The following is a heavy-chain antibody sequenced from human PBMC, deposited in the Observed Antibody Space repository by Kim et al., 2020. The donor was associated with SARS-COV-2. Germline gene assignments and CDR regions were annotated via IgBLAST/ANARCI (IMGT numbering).Heavy chain of an antibody. Sequence: SETLSLTCTVSGGSISSGGYYWSWIRQHPGKGLEWIGYIYYSGSTYYNPSLKSRVTISVDTSKNQFSLKLSSVTAADTAVYYCARDSTPYGSGSYWGWFDPWGQGTLVTVSS. V-gene: IGHV4-31*03. J-gene: IGHJ5*02. CDR2: IYYSGST. CDR3: ARDSTPYGSGSYWGWFDP. D-gene: IGHD3-10*01. CDR1: GGSISSGGYY.